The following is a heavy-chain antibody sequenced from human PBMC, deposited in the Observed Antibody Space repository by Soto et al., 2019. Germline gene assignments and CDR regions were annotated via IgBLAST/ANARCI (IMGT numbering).Heavy chain of an antibody. V-gene: IGHV3-48*01. CDR2: ISSSSSTI. CDR3: ARDRCSSTSCHDAFDI. Sequence: GGSLRLSCAASGFTFSSYSMNWVRQAPGKGLEWVSHISSSSSTIYYADSVKGRFTISRDNAKNSLYLQMNSLRAEDTAVYYCARDRCSSTSCHDAFDIWGQGTMVTVSS. CDR1: GFTFSSYS. D-gene: IGHD2-2*01. J-gene: IGHJ3*02.